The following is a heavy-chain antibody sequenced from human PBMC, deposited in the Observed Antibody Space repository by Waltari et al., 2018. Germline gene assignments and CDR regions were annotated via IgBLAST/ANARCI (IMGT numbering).Heavy chain of an antibody. CDR3: ARFGPISPLED. J-gene: IGHJ4*02. CDR2: IYSSGRT. Sequence: QTQLQESGPGLVKASETVSLNCSVTGTSIAGSPFYWGWIRQPPGRGLEWLWPIYSSGRTTYNPSLKSRVTMSMHTTTNQFSLKLTSVTAADTAFYFCARFGPISPLEDWGQGTLITVSS. V-gene: IGHV4-39*01. CDR1: GTSIAGSPFY. D-gene: IGHD3-3*01.